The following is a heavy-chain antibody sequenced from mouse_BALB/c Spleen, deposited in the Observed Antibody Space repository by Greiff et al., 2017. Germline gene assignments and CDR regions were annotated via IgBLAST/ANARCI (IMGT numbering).Heavy chain of an antibody. D-gene: IGHD2-1*01. CDR3: ARDGNYVYYYAMDY. J-gene: IGHJ4*01. CDR1: GFTFSSYG. CDR2: INSNGGST. Sequence: DVMLVESGGGLVQPGGSLKLSCAASGFTFSSYGMSWVRQTPDKRLELVATINSNGGSTYYPDSVKGRFTISRDNAKNTLYLQMSSLKSEDTAMYYCARDGNYVYYYAMDYWGQGTSVTVSS. V-gene: IGHV5-6-3*01.